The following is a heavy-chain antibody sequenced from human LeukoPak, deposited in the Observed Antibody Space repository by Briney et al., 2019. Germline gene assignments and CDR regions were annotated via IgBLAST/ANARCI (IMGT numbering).Heavy chain of an antibody. CDR2: ISDRGRT. J-gene: IGHJ5*02. D-gene: IGHD3-10*01. V-gene: IGHV4-59*02. CDR3: AREVVGVPADDWFDP. CDR1: GGSVHEHY. Sequence: PSETLSLTSTGSGGSVHEHYGSWIGQPPGKAQEWIGYISDRGRTHYNPSLKSRVTISVDTSKNQFSLRLISVTTADTAFYYCAREVVGVPADDWFDPWGQGTLVTVSS.